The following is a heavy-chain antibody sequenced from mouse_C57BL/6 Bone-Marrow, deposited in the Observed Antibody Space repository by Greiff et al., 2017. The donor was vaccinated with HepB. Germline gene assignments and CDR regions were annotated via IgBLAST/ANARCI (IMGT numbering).Heavy chain of an antibody. V-gene: IGHV1-82*01. CDR3: ARSITTVVPYYFDY. CDR1: GYAFSSSW. CDR2: IYAGDGDT. Sequence: QVQLKESGPELVKPGASVKISCKASGYAFSSSWMNWVKQRPGKGLEWIGRIYAGDGDTNYNGKFKGKATLTADKSSSTAYMQLSSLTSEDSAVYFCARSITTVVPYYFDYWGQGTTLTVSS. J-gene: IGHJ2*01. D-gene: IGHD1-1*01.